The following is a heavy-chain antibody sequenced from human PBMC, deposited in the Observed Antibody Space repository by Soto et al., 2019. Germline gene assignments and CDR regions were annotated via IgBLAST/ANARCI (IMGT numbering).Heavy chain of an antibody. CDR2: LTSTGGT. Sequence: SGGSLRLACAASGFIFNIYAMSWVRQAPGKGLEWVSTLTSTGGTYYADSAKGRFPISRDNSKNTLYLQMNNLRAEDTAVYYCAKDGDLYSGYFDYWGHGTLVTVSS. J-gene: IGHJ4*01. CDR1: GFIFNIYA. CDR3: AKDGDLYSGYFDY. D-gene: IGHD3-10*01. V-gene: IGHV3-23*01.